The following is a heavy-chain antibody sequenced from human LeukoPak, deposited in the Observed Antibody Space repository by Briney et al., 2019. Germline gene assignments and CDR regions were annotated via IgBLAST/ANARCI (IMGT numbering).Heavy chain of an antibody. V-gene: IGHV1-2*02. CDR1: GYTFTGYY. CDR3: GRGGGMAVPGARFDS. Sequence: ASVKVSCKASGYTFTGYYMHWVRQAPGQGLEWMGWINPNSGSTKNAQKFQGRVTMTRDTSTNTAYMELSRLISDDTAVYYCGRGGGMAVPGARFDSWGQGTLVTVSS. CDR2: INPNSGST. J-gene: IGHJ4*02. D-gene: IGHD6-13*01.